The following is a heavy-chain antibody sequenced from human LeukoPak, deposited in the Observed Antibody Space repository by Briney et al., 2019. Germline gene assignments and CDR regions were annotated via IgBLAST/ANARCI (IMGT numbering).Heavy chain of an antibody. V-gene: IGHV4-4*07. CDR1: GGSTTRSNY. J-gene: IGHJ6*02. Sequence: PSETLSLTCTVSGGSTTRSNYWIWIRQPAGKGLEWIGRIYVNGNTAYNPSLKGRVTMSIDTSKNLFSLKLSSVTAADTAVYYCARGATPGGVDVWGQGTTVTVSS. CDR3: ARGATPGGVDV. CDR2: IYVNGNT.